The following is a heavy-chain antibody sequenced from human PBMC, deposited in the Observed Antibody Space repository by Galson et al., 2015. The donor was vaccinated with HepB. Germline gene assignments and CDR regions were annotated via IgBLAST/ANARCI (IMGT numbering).Heavy chain of an antibody. CDR3: AKPSGLYDSSENAFDI. CDR2: ISGSGGST. Sequence: SLRLSCAASGFTFSSYAMSWVRQAPGKGLEWVSAISGSGGSTYYADSVKGRFTISRDNSKNTLYLQMNSLRAEDTAVYYCAKPSGLYDSSENAFDIWGQGTMVTVSS. CDR1: GFTFSSYA. D-gene: IGHD3-22*01. V-gene: IGHV3-23*01. J-gene: IGHJ3*02.